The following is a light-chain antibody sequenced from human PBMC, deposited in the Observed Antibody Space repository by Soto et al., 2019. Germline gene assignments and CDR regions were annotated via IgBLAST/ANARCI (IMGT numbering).Light chain of an antibody. CDR3: TSFTTSNTFV. CDR2: DVS. CDR1: SNDVGHFNY. J-gene: IGLJ1*01. Sequence: QSVLAQPASVSGSPGQSITISCTGTSNDVGHFNYVSWFQQHPGKAPKLLTFDVSNWPSGVSDRFSGSKSGNTASLTISGLQPEDEADYYCTSFTTSNTFVFGSGTKVTVL. V-gene: IGLV2-14*03.